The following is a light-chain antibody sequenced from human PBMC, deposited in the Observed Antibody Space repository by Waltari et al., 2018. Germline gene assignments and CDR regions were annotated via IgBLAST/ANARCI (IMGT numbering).Light chain of an antibody. V-gene: IGKV1-39*01. J-gene: IGKJ1*01. CDR3: QQSYSLPQT. CDR2: TGS. CDR1: LSISSY. Sequence: DTRLTQSPSSLSASIGDRVTITCRASLSISSYLNWYQHKPGRAPTLLIHTGSTLQGGVPSRFSASKSGTVFTLTISSLQSEDVATYYCQQSYSLPQTFGQGTKVESK.